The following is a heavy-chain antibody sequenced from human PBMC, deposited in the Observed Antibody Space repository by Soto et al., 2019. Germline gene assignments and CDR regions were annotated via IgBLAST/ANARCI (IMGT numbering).Heavy chain of an antibody. Sequence: PSETLSLTCTVSGGSVSSGDYYWSWIRQPPGKGLEWIGYIDYSGNTNYNHSLKSRVIISVDTSMNLFSLKLTSVTAADTAGYYCARIPVDTSMIYWLAPGGLGTLVTVSS. CDR1: GGSVSSGDYY. CDR3: ARIPVDTSMIYWLAP. CDR2: IDYSGNT. J-gene: IGHJ5*02. D-gene: IGHD5-18*01. V-gene: IGHV4-61*08.